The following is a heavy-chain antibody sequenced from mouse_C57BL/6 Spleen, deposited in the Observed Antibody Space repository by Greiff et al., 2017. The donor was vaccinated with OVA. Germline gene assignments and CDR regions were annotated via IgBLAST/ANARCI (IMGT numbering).Heavy chain of an antibody. D-gene: IGHD1-1*02. V-gene: IGHV5-17*01. J-gene: IGHJ2*01. CDR1: GFTFSDYG. Sequence: DVKLQESGGGLVKPGGSLKLSCAASGFTFSDYGMHWVRQAPEKGLEWVAYISSGSSTIYYADTVKGRFTISRDNAKNTLFLQMTSLRSEDTAMYYCARGGRLGLYFDYWGQGTTLTVSS. CDR2: ISSGSSTI. CDR3: ARGGRLGLYFDY.